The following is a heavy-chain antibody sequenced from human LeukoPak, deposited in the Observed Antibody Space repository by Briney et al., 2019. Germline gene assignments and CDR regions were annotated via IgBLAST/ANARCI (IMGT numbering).Heavy chain of an antibody. CDR1: GYSISTGFY. D-gene: IGHD3-10*01. Sequence: PSETLSLTCTVSGYSISTGFYWGWIRQPAGKGLEWIGRIYTSGSTNYNPSLKSRVTISVDTSKNQFSLKLSSVTAADTAVYYCASTSITYYYGSGGDYWGQGTLVTVSS. CDR2: IYTSGST. V-gene: IGHV4-61*02. CDR3: ASTSITYYYGSGGDY. J-gene: IGHJ4*02.